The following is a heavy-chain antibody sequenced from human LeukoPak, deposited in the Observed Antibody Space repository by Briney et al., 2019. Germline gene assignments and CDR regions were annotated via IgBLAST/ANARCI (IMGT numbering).Heavy chain of an antibody. CDR1: GXSFSSYE. J-gene: IGHJ4*02. V-gene: IGHV3-48*03. CDR3: ARHNGWYDY. CDR2: ISSSGSTM. Sequence: PGGSLRLSCAASGXSFSSYEMNWVRRAPGKGLEWISYISSSGSTMYADSVKGRFTISRDNAKNSLHLQMNSLRAEDTAVYYCARHNGWYDYWGQGTLVTVSS. D-gene: IGHD6-19*01.